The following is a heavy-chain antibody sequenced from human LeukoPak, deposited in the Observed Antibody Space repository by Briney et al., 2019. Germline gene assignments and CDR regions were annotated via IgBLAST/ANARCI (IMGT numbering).Heavy chain of an antibody. CDR3: AKAPPEWELIDY. Sequence: GGSLRLSCAASGFTFSSYGMHWVRQAPGKGLEWVAVIWYDGSNKYYADSVKGRFTISRDNSKNTLYLQMNSLRAEDTAVYYCAKAPPEWELIDYWGQGTLVTVSS. D-gene: IGHD1-26*01. CDR1: GFTFSSYG. V-gene: IGHV3-33*06. J-gene: IGHJ4*02. CDR2: IWYDGSNK.